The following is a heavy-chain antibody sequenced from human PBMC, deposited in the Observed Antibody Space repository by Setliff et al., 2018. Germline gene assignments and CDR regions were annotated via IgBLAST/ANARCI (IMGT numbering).Heavy chain of an antibody. CDR2: INTNNGGT. V-gene: IGHV1-2*02. D-gene: IGHD2-15*01. J-gene: IGHJ4*02. CDR1: AYSFSGYY. Sequence: GASVKVSCKTSAYSFSGYYIHWVRQAPGQGLEWMGWINTNNGGTKYAQTFQGRVTMTRDTSITTAYMELSRLTSDDTAVYYCIVNMVRPVTGLDSWGPGTPVTVSS. CDR3: IVNMVRPVTGLDS.